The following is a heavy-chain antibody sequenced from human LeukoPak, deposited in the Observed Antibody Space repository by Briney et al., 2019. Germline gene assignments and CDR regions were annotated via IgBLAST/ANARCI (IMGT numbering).Heavy chain of an antibody. D-gene: IGHD3-3*01. V-gene: IGHV1-18*01. CDR3: AREVSKNDFWSGNGY. J-gene: IGHJ4*02. Sequence: GASVKVSCKASGYTFTSYGISWVRQAPGQGLEWMGWISAYNGNTNYAQKLQGRVTMTTDTSTSTAYMELRSLRSDDTAVYYCAREVSKNDFWSGNGYWGQGTLVTVSS. CDR2: ISAYNGNT. CDR1: GYTFTSYG.